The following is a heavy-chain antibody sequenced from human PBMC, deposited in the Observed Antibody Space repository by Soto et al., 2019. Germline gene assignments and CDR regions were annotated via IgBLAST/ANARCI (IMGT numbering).Heavy chain of an antibody. CDR3: ARMRLNYGADF. Sequence: WTWIRQSPGKGLEWIGYNYHDRGTYYNPSLRSRLRLSLDISENQFSLKLASVTAADTAVYYCARMRLNYGADFWGQGIRVTVSS. CDR2: NYHDRGT. V-gene: IGHV4-30-4*08. D-gene: IGHD1-7*01. J-gene: IGHJ4*02.